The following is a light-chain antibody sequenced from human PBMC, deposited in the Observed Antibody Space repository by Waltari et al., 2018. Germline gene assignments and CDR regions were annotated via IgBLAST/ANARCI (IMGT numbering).Light chain of an antibody. CDR1: QTIRGS. CDR3: QHYVRLPVT. CDR2: GAS. Sequence: EIVLTQSPGTLSLSPGERATLSCRASQTIRGSLAWYQQKPGQAPRLLISGASSRAAGIPDRFRGSGSGTDFSLTISRLEPEDFALYYCQHYVRLPVTFGRGTKVEIK. J-gene: IGKJ1*01. V-gene: IGKV3-20*01.